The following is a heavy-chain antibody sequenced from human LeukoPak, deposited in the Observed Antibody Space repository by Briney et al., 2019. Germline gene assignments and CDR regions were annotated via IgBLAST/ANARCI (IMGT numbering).Heavy chain of an antibody. CDR3: ARGNPGATRGFDY. J-gene: IGHJ4*02. CDR2: ISGYNGNT. Sequence: ASVKVSCKASGYTFTSYGISWVRQAPGQGLEWMGWISGYNGNTDYALKLQGRVTMTTDTSTSTAYMELRSLRFDDTAVYYCARGNPGATRGFDYWGQGTLVTVSS. CDR1: GYTFTSYG. V-gene: IGHV1-18*01. D-gene: IGHD1-26*01.